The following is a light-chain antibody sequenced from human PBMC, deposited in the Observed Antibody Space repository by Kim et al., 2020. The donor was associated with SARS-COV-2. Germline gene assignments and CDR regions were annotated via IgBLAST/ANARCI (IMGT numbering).Light chain of an antibody. CDR3: QQYGTSPLT. V-gene: IGKV3-20*01. J-gene: IGKJ4*01. Sequence: EIVLTQSPGTLSLFPGERATLSCRASQSVTSSYLAWYQQKPGQAPRLLIYGASNRATGIPDRFSGSGSGTDFTLIISRLEPEDFAGYYCQQYGTSPLTFGGGTKVDIK. CDR1: QSVTSSY. CDR2: GAS.